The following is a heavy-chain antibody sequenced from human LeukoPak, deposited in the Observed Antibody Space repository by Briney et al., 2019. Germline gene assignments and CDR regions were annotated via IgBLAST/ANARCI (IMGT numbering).Heavy chain of an antibody. D-gene: IGHD6-19*01. J-gene: IGHJ4*02. CDR1: GFTVSNTF. Sequence: GGSLRLSCAASGFTVSNTFMSWVREAPGKGLEWVSVIYSVGTTYYADSVKGRFTISRDNSKNTLYLQMNSLRAEDTAVYYCARGSGWLDYWGQGTLVTVSS. CDR2: IYSVGTT. V-gene: IGHV3-53*01. CDR3: ARGSGWLDY.